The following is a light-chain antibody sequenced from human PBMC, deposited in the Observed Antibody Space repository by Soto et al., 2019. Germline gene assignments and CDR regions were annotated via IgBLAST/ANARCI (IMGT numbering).Light chain of an antibody. J-gene: IGKJ1*01. Sequence: EIVLTQSPGTLSLSPGERATLSCRASQSVGSSLAWYQQKPGQAPRLLIYGASTRATGIPVRFSGSGSGTEFTLTISSLQSEDFAVYYCQQYDKWPPTFGQGTKVDIK. CDR2: GAS. V-gene: IGKV3-15*01. CDR3: QQYDKWPPT. CDR1: QSVGSS.